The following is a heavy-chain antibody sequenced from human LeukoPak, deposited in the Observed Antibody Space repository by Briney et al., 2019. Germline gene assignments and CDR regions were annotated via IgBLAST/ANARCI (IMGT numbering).Heavy chain of an antibody. CDR1: GFTFSSYG. CDR2: ISYDGSNK. D-gene: IGHD5-24*01. V-gene: IGHV3-30*18. Sequence: PGRSLRLSCAASGFTFSSYGMHWVRQAPGKGLEWVAVISYDGSNKYYADSVKGRFTISRDNSKNTLYLQMNSLRAEDTAVYYCAKKNAQMATDYWGQGTLVTVSS. J-gene: IGHJ4*02. CDR3: AKKNAQMATDY.